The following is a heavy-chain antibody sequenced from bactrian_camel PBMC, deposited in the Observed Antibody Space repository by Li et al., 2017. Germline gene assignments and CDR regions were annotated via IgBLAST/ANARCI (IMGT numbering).Heavy chain of an antibody. CDR1: GWRYISNC. CDR2: IYTGGETT. J-gene: IGHJ4*01. V-gene: IGHV3S54*01. Sequence: HVQLVESGGGSVQAGGSLRLSCASSGWRYISNCMAWFRQAPGKEREGVAVIYTGGETTFYADSVKGRFTISSAGNTLYLQMNSLKTEDTAVYYCGAFCTGWKSWKWGQGTQVTVS. D-gene: IGHD5*01. CDR3: GAFCTGWKSWK.